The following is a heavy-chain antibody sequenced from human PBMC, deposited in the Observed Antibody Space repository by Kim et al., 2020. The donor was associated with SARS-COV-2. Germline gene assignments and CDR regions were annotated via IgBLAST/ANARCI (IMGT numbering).Heavy chain of an antibody. D-gene: IGHD4-17*01. V-gene: IGHV4-39*01. Sequence: SETLSLTCTVSGGSISSSSYYWGWIRQPPGKGLEWIGSIYYSGSIYYNPYLKSRDTIAVDTSKNQFSLKLSSVTAADTAVYYCASDNYGDYVGHLSWGQGTRVTVSS. CDR3: ASDNYGDYVGHLS. CDR1: GGSISSSSYY. J-gene: IGHJ4*02. CDR2: IYYSGSI.